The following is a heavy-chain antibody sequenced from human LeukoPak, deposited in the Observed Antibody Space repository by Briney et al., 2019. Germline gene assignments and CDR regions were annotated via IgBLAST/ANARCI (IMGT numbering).Heavy chain of an antibody. CDR3: ASLTYYYYMDV. V-gene: IGHV1-18*01. CDR1: SYTFTSYG. J-gene: IGHJ6*03. CDR2: ISAYNGNT. Sequence: ASVKVSYKASSYTFTSYGISWVRQAPGQGLEWMGWISAYNGNTNYAQKLQGRVTMTTDTSTSTAYMELRSLRSDDTAVYYCASLTYYYYMDVSGKGATVTVSS.